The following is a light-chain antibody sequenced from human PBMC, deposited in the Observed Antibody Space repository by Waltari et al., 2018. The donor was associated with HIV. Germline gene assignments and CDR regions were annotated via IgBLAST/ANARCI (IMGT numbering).Light chain of an antibody. V-gene: IGLV2-8*01. J-gene: IGLJ2*01. CDR1: SNDIGTYNF. CDR2: DVT. CDR3: VSYTEKDTFLL. Sequence: QSALTQPPSASGSPGQSVAISCTGSSNDIGTYNFVSWYQHHPGKAPKLLIYDVTRGPPGIPDRFAATKSGYTASLTVSDLQVEDEADYYCVSYTEKDTFLLFGGGTKLAV.